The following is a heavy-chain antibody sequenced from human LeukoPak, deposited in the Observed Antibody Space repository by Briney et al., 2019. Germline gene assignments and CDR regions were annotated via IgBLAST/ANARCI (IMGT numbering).Heavy chain of an antibody. J-gene: IGHJ5*02. V-gene: IGHV4-38-2*02. D-gene: IGHD6-13*01. CDR2: IYHSGST. CDR3: AREKQQLVQA. Sequence: SETLSLTCTVSGYSISSGYYWGWIRQPPGKGLEWIGSIYHSGSTYYNPSLKSRVTISVDTSKNQFSLKLSSVTAADTAVYYCAREKQQLVQAWGQGTLVTVSS. CDR1: GYSISSGYY.